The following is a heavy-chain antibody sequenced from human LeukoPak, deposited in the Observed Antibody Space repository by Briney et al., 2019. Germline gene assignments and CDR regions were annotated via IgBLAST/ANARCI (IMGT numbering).Heavy chain of an antibody. Sequence: ASVKVSCKASGYTFTSYGISWVRQAPGQGLEWMGWISAYNGSTNYAQKFQGRVTITADESTSTAYMELSSLRSEDTAVYYCARAGYGSGSYYADYWGQGTLVTVSS. J-gene: IGHJ4*02. CDR3: ARAGYGSGSYYADY. V-gene: IGHV1-18*01. CDR2: ISAYNGST. D-gene: IGHD3-10*01. CDR1: GYTFTSYG.